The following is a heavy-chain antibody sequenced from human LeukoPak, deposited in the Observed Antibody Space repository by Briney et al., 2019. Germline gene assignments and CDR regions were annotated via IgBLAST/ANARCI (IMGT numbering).Heavy chain of an antibody. V-gene: IGHV3-30*02. J-gene: IGHJ4*02. D-gene: IGHD6-19*01. Sequence: GGSLRLSCAASGFTFSSYGMHWVRQAPGKGLEWVAFIRYDGSNKYYADSVKGRFTISRDNSKNTLYLQMNSLRAEDTAVYYRAKDPYRDPKSEAGPTYFDYWGQGTLVTVSS. CDR2: IRYDGSNK. CDR3: AKDPYRDPKSEAGPTYFDY. CDR1: GFTFSSYG.